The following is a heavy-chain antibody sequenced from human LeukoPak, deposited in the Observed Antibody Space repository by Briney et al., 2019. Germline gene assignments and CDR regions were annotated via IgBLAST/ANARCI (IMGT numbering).Heavy chain of an antibody. CDR1: GGSISSSSYY. CDR2: IYYSGST. J-gene: IGHJ1*01. V-gene: IGHV4-39*01. CDR3: ARGRHPKRMLWFGERAFEYFQH. Sequence: SETLSLTCTVSGGSISSSSYYWGWIRQPPGKGLEWIGSIYYSGSTYYNPSLKSRVTISVDTSKNQFSLKLSSVTAADTAVYYCARGRHPKRMLWFGERAFEYFQHWGQGTLVTVSS. D-gene: IGHD3-10*01.